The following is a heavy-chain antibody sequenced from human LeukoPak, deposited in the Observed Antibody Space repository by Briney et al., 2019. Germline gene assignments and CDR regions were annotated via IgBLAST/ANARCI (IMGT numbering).Heavy chain of an antibody. J-gene: IGHJ4*02. CDR3: ARGRYYDSSGYSAPLDY. Sequence: PSETLSLTCTVSGGSISSGGYYWSWIRQPPGKGLEWIGYIYYSGSTNYDPSLKSRVTISVDTSKNQFSLKLSSVTAADTAVYYCARGRYYDSSGYSAPLDYWGQGTLVTVSS. V-gene: IGHV4-61*08. D-gene: IGHD3-22*01. CDR2: IYYSGST. CDR1: GGSISSGGYY.